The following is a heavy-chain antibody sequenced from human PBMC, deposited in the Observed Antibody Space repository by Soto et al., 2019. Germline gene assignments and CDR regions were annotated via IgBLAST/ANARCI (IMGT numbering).Heavy chain of an antibody. Sequence: QVQLVQSGAEVKKPGASVKVSCKASGYTFTAYSIHWVRQAPGQGLEGMGWINPNSGGTKYAQKSQGRVTMTRDTSISTAYMELSWLTSDDTAVFYCARDWNYGMDVWGQGTTVTVSS. CDR3: ARDWNYGMDV. J-gene: IGHJ6*02. CDR1: GYTFTAYS. V-gene: IGHV1-2*02. CDR2: INPNSGGT. D-gene: IGHD1-1*01.